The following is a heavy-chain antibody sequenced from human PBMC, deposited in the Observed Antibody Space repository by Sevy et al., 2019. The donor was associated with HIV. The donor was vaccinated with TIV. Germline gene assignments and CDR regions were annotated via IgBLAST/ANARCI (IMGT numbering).Heavy chain of an antibody. Sequence: ASVKVSCKASGGTFSNYASSWVREAPGQGLEWVGGITLIVGTANYAPKFQGRVTITADESTITAFMELSSLGSEDTAVYFCARGPFIVGGTGKLDFWGQGTLVTVSS. CDR3: ARGPFIVGGTGKLDF. D-gene: IGHD1-26*01. CDR2: ITLIVGTA. J-gene: IGHJ4*02. CDR1: GGTFSNYA. V-gene: IGHV1-69*13.